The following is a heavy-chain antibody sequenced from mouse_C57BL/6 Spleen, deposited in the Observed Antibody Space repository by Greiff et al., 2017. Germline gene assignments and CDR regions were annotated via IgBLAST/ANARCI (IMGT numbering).Heavy chain of an antibody. Sequence: QVPLQQSGPELVKPGASVTLSCKASGYALSSSWMNWVKQRPGKGLEWIGRIHPGAGDTNYNEKFKGKATLTADKSSSTAYMQISSLKSEESAVYCCTSQYGRGEDKGMDYWGKGTSVTVS. V-gene: IGHV1-82*01. D-gene: IGHD1-1*01. J-gene: IGHJ4*01. CDR2: IHPGAGDT. CDR3: TSQYGRGEDKGMDY. CDR1: GYALSSSW.